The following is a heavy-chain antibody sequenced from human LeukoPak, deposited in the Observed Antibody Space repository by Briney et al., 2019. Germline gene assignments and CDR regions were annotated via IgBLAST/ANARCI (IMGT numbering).Heavy chain of an antibody. J-gene: IGHJ4*02. CDR2: IYYSGST. Sequence: SETLSLTCTVSGGSISSSSYYWGWIRQPPGKGLEWIGSIYYSGSTYYNPSLKSRVTISVDTSKNQFSLKLSSVTAADTAVYYCARGSGYEGFSVLSFDYWGQGTLVTVSS. CDR3: ARGSGYEGFSVLSFDY. CDR1: GGSISSSSYY. V-gene: IGHV4-39*07. D-gene: IGHD5-12*01.